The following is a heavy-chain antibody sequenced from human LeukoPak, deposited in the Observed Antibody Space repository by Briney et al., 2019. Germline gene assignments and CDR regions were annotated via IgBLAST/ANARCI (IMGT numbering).Heavy chain of an antibody. CDR1: GFTFDDYA. CDR2: ISWNSGSI. V-gene: IGHV3-9*01. D-gene: IGHD3-10*01. Sequence: PGGSLRLSCAASGFTFDDYAMHWVRQAPGKGLEWASGISWNSGSIGYADSVKGRFTISRDNSKNTLYLQMNSLRAEDTAVYYCAKDRGFMVRGVIIPWGQGTLVTVSS. J-gene: IGHJ5*02. CDR3: AKDRGFMVRGVIIP.